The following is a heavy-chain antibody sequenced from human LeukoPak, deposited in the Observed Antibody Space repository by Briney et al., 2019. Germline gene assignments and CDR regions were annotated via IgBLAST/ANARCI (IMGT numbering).Heavy chain of an antibody. CDR1: GGSISSSSYY. J-gene: IGHJ5*02. CDR3: ARRLDCSGGSCYSSHWFDP. CDR2: IYYSGST. D-gene: IGHD2-15*01. Sequence: SETLSLTCTVSGGSISSSSYYWGWIRQPPGKGLEWTGSIYYSGSTYYNPSLKSRVTISVDTSKNQFSLKLSSVTAADTAVYYCARRLDCSGGSCYSSHWFDPWGQGTLVTVSS. V-gene: IGHV4-39*01.